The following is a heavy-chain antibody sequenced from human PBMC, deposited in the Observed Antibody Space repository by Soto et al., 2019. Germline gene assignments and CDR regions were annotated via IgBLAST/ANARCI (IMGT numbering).Heavy chain of an antibody. D-gene: IGHD5-12*01. J-gene: IGHJ4*02. CDR3: HGYGY. Sequence: EVQVVESGGGLVQPRGSLRLSCAVSGFTVTINYMSWVRQAPGKGLEWVSVIYSGGTIYYADSVKGRFTISRDTSKNTLYLQMNSLRGDDTAVYYCHGYGYWGQGTLVTVSS. CDR2: IYSGGTI. CDR1: GFTVTINY. V-gene: IGHV3-53*01.